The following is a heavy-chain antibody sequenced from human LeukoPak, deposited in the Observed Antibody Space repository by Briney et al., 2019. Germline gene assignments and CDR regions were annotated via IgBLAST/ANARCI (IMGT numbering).Heavy chain of an antibody. CDR2: IKSKTGGGTT. J-gene: IGHJ4*02. V-gene: IGHV3-15*01. CDR3: TNLFYSNYVASSDY. Sequence: GGSLTLSCAASGFTFSNAWMSWVRQAPGKGLEWVGRIKSKTGGGTTDYAAPVKGRFTISRDDSKNTLYLQMSSLKTEDTAVYYCTNLFYSNYVASSDYWGQGTLVTVSS. D-gene: IGHD4-11*01. CDR1: GFTFSNAW.